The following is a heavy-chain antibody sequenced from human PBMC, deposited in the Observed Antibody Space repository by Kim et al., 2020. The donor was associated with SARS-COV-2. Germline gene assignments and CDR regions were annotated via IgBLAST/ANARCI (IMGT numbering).Heavy chain of an antibody. D-gene: IGHD6-6*01. CDR3: ARRASWAARPFDY. J-gene: IGHJ4*02. CDR1: GGSISSSSYY. CDR2: IYYSGST. V-gene: IGHV4-39*01. Sequence: SETLSLTCTVSGGSISSSSYYWGWIRQPPGKGLEWIGSIYYSGSTYYNPSLKSRVTISVDTSKNQFSLKLSSVTAADTAVYYCARRASWAARPFDYWGQG.